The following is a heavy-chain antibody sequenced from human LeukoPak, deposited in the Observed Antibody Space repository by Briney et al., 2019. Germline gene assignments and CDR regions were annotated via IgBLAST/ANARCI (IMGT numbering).Heavy chain of an antibody. V-gene: IGHV3-23*01. CDR2: ISGNAGST. CDR1: GFTLSSYA. J-gene: IGHJ6*02. Sequence: GGSLRLSCAASGFTLSSYAMSWVRQAPGKGLEWVSLISGNAGSTYYADSVKGRFTISRDITKNTLYLQMNSLRAEDTAVYYCAKRTTLAVAYYGMDVWGQGSTVTVSS. CDR3: AKRTTLAVAYYGMDV. D-gene: IGHD6-19*01.